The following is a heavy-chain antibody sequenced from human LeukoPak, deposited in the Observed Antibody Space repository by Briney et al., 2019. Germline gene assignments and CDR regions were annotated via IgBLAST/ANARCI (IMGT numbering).Heavy chain of an antibody. CDR1: GGSFSGYY. V-gene: IGHV4-34*01. Sequence: SETLSLTCAVYGGSFSGYYWSWMRQPPGKGLEWIGEINHSGSTNYNPSLKSRVTISVDTSKNQFSLKLSSVTAADTAVYYCARDDSGSGDAFDIWGQGTMVTVSS. D-gene: IGHD1-26*01. CDR2: INHSGST. J-gene: IGHJ3*02. CDR3: ARDDSGSGDAFDI.